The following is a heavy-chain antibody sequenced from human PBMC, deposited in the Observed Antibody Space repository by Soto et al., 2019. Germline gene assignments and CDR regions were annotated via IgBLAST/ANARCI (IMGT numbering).Heavy chain of an antibody. Sequence: QVQLVQSGAEVKKPGSSVKVSCKASGGTFSSYAISWVRQAPGQGLEWMGGIIPIFGTANYAQKFQGRVTITAEKSTSTAYMELSSLRSEDTAVYYCARKGDYYGSGSYHYYYYGMDVWGQGTTVTVSS. D-gene: IGHD3-10*01. CDR2: IIPIFGTA. V-gene: IGHV1-69*06. J-gene: IGHJ6*02. CDR1: GGTFSSYA. CDR3: ARKGDYYGSGSYHYYYYGMDV.